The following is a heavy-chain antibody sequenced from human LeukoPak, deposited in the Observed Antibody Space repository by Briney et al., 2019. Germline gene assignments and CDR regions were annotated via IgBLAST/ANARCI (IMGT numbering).Heavy chain of an antibody. V-gene: IGHV4-34*01. CDR2: INQSGST. CDR1: GGSLSGFY. CDR3: AREDADQLDNSFDI. J-gene: IGHJ3*02. D-gene: IGHD1-1*01. Sequence: SETLSLTCAVYGGSLSGFYWSWIRQSPGKGLEWIGEINQSGSTNYNPSLKSRVTISIDTSKNQFSLKLSSVTAADTAVYYCAREDADQLDNSFDIWGQGTMVTVSS.